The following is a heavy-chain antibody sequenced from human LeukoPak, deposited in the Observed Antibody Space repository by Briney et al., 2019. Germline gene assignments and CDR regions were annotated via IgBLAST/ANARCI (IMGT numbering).Heavy chain of an antibody. J-gene: IGHJ2*01. CDR2: INPNSGGT. CDR1: GYTFTGYY. V-gene: IGHV1-2*02. D-gene: IGHD3-3*01. CDR3: ARELTIFGVVIARSYWYFDL. Sequence: ASVKVSCKASGYTFTGYYMHWVRQAPGQGLEWMGWINPNSGGTNYAQKFQGRVTMTRDTSISTAYMELSRLGSDDTAVYYCARELTIFGVVIARSYWYFDLWGRGTLVTVSS.